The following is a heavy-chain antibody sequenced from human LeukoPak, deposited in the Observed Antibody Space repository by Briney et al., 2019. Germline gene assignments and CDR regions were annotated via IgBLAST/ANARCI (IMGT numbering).Heavy chain of an antibody. CDR2: IYYSGST. CDR3: ARDRLPGVGPGIDP. J-gene: IGHJ5*02. Sequence: SETLSLTCTVSGGSISSYYWSWIRQPPGKGLEWIGYIYYSGSTNYNPSLKSRVTISVDTSKNQFSLKLSSVTAADTAVYYCARDRLPGVGPGIDPWGQGTLVTVSS. V-gene: IGHV4-59*12. D-gene: IGHD3-3*01. CDR1: GGSISSYY.